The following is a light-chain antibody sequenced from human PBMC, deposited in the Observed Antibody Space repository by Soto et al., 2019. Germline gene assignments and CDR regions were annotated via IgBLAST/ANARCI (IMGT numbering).Light chain of an antibody. Sequence: EIGMKQSPVTLSVSPGERATLSCRASQSVRRDLAWYQQKPGQPPRLLMYGASTRATGIPARFSGSGSGTEFTLTISSLQSEDFAVYYCQQYNNWPITFGQGTLLEIK. J-gene: IGKJ5*01. CDR2: GAS. V-gene: IGKV3-15*01. CDR1: QSVRRD. CDR3: QQYNNWPIT.